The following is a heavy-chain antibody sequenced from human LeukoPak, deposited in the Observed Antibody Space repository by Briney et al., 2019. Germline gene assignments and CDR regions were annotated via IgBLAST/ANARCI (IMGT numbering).Heavy chain of an antibody. V-gene: IGHV1-2*02. J-gene: IGHJ4*02. CDR1: GYTFTGYY. D-gene: IGHD2-15*01. Sequence: VASVKVSCKASGYTFTGYYMHWVRQAPGQGLEWMGWINPNSGGTNYAQKFQGRVTMTRDTSISTAYMELSRLRSDDTAVYYCARERTLTSCYDYWGQGTLVTDSS. CDR2: INPNSGGT. CDR3: ARERTLTSCYDY.